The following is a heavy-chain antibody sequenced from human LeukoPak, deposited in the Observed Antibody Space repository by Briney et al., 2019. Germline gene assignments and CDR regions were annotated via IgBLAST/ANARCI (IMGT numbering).Heavy chain of an antibody. CDR3: ARPREESTMVRGEIFPTGFDP. J-gene: IGHJ5*02. Sequence: GGSLRVSCVDSGFTSSISAMNSVRQAPGKGLEWGSSINSSSSYIYYADSVKGRFTISRDNGKNSLYVQMNSLRDEETDVYYCARPREESTMVRGEIFPTGFDPWGQGTLVTVSS. V-gene: IGHV3-21*01. D-gene: IGHD3-10*01. CDR1: GFTSSISA. CDR2: INSSSSYI.